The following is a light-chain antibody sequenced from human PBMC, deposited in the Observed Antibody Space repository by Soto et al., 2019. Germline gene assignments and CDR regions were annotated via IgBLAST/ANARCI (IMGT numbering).Light chain of an antibody. CDR2: KVS. J-gene: IGKJ3*01. V-gene: IGKV2-30*01. Sequence: DVVMTQSPLSLPVTLGQPASISCRSSQSLVYSDGNTYLNWFQQRPGQSPRRLMSKVSNRDSGVPDRFSGSVPGTDFTLKISRVEAEDVGVYYCMQGTDWPPFTFGPGTKVDIK. CDR3: MQGTDWPPFT. CDR1: QSLVYSDGNTY.